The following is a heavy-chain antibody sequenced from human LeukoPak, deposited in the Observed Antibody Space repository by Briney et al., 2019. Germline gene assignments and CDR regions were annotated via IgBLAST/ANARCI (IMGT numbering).Heavy chain of an antibody. J-gene: IGHJ6*03. CDR2: INPSGGST. CDR1: GGTFNNYA. V-gene: IGHV1-46*02. D-gene: IGHD5-18*01. CDR3: ATESSSDTAMATRYMDV. Sequence: GSSVKVSCKIVGGTFNNYAFAWVRQAPGQGLEWMGIINPSGGSTSYAQKFQGRVTMTRDMSTSTVYMELSSLRSEDTAVYYCATESSSDTAMATRYMDVWGKGTTVTVSS.